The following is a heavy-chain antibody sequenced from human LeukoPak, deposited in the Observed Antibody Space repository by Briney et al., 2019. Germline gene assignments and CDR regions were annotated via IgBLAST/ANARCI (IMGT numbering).Heavy chain of an antibody. Sequence: GGSLRLSCTASGFTFSTYSMNWVRQAPGKGLEWVSYISSSSSTIYYADSVKGRFTISRDNAKNSLYLQMSSLRDEDTTVYYCARASFQRWLQLGGDWGQGTLVTVSS. CDR1: GFTFSTYS. CDR2: ISSSSSTI. D-gene: IGHD5-24*01. J-gene: IGHJ4*02. CDR3: ARASFQRWLQLGGD. V-gene: IGHV3-48*02.